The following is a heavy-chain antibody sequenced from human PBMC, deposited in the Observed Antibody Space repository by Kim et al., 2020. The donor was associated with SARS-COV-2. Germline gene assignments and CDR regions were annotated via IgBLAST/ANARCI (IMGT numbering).Heavy chain of an antibody. J-gene: IGHJ5*02. CDR2: KWYN. V-gene: IGHV6-1*01. Sequence: KWYNEYAVSVKSRITINPDTSKNQFSLHLNSLTPEDTAVYYCARGDSFDPWGQGTLVTVSS. CDR3: ARGDSFDP. D-gene: IGHD3-3*01.